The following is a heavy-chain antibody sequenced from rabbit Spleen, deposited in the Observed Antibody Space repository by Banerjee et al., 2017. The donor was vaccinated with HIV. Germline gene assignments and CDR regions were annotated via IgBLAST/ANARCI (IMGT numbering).Heavy chain of an antibody. CDR3: ARGSAAMTMVIIGFYLNL. V-gene: IGHV1S45*01. Sequence: QEQLKESGGGLVQPGGSLKLSCKASGFDFSTYYMSWVRQAPGKGLEWIACIDTGSSGFTYFASWAKGRFTISKTSSTTVTLQVTSLTAADTATYFCARGSAAMTMVIIGFYLNLWGQGTLVTVS. CDR2: IDTGSSGFT. J-gene: IGHJ4*01. CDR1: GFDFSTYYM. D-gene: IGHD2-1*01.